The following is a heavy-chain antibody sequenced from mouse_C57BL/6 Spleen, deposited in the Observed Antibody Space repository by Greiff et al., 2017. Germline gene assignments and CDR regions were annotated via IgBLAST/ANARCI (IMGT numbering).Heavy chain of an antibody. CDR3: ARYYDYDWYFDV. Sequence: QVQLQQPGAELVRPGSSVKLSCKASGYTFTSYWMHWVKQRPIQGLEWIGNIDPSDSETHYNQKFKDKATLTVDKSSSTAYMQLSSLTSEDSAVYYCARYYDYDWYFDVWGTGTTVTVSS. D-gene: IGHD2-4*01. CDR2: IDPSDSET. V-gene: IGHV1-52*01. J-gene: IGHJ1*03. CDR1: GYTFTSYW.